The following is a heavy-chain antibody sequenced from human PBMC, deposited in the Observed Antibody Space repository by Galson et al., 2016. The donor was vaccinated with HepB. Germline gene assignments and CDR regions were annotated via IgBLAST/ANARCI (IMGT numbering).Heavy chain of an antibody. J-gene: IGHJ4*02. CDR1: GGSINSYY. V-gene: IGHV4-59*01. CDR3: ARDEGGYGALDN. CDR2: IYYTGST. Sequence: SETLSLTCTVSGGSINSYYWTWIRQPPGKGLEWIGYIYYTGSTNYNPSLKSRVTISVDTSKNQFSLKLIPVTTADTAVYYCARDEGGYGALDNWGQGTLVTVSS. D-gene: IGHD6-25*01.